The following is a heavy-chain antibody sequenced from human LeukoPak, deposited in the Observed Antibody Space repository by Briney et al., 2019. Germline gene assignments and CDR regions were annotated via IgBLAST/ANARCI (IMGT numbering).Heavy chain of an antibody. CDR1: GFTFSSYA. V-gene: IGHV3-23*01. Sequence: GGSLRLSCAASGFTFSSYARSWVRQAPGKGLDWVSAISGSGGSTYYADSVKGRFTISRDNSKNTLYLQMNSLRAEDTAVYYCAKGYCSSTSCYLHYWGQGTLVTVSS. CDR3: AKGYCSSTSCYLHY. J-gene: IGHJ4*02. CDR2: ISGSGGST. D-gene: IGHD2-2*01.